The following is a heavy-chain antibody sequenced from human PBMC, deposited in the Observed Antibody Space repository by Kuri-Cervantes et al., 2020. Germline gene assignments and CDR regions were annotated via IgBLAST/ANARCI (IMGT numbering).Heavy chain of an antibody. D-gene: IGHD3-22*01. CDR2: IYYSGST. CDR3: ARQGGSSGYYHAFDI. J-gene: IGHJ3*02. V-gene: IGHV4-38-2*02. CDR1: GYSISSGYY. Sequence: SETLSLTCTVSGYSISSGYYWGWIRQPPGKGLEWIGSIYYSGSTYYNPSLKSRVTISVDTSKNQFSLKLSSVTAADTAVYYCARQGGSSGYYHAFDIWGQGTMVTVSS.